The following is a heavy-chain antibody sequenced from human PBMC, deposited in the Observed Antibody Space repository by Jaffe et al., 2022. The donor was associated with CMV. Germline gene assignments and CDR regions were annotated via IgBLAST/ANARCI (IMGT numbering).Heavy chain of an antibody. CDR2: IYYSGST. J-gene: IGHJ3*02. Sequence: QVQLQESGPGLVKPSETLSLTCTVSGGSISSYYWSWIRQPPGKGLEWIGYIYYSGSTNYNPSLKSRVTISVDTSKNQFSLKLSSVTAADTAVYYCARHGDYYDSSGRHSHAFDIWGQGTMVTVSS. CDR3: ARHGDYYDSSGRHSHAFDI. D-gene: IGHD3-22*01. V-gene: IGHV4-59*08. CDR1: GGSISSYY.